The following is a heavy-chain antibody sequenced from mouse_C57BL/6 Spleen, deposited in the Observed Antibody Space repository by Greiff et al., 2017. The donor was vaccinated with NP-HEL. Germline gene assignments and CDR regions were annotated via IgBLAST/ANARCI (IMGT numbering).Heavy chain of an antibody. V-gene: IGHV1-42*01. Sequence: EVKLMESGPELVKPGASVKISCKASGYSFTGYYMNWVKQSPEKSLEWIGEINPSTGGTTYNQKFKAKATLTVDKSSSTAYMQLKSLTSEDSAVYYCARGGYDYDVKYYFDYWGQGTTLTVSS. CDR3: ARGGYDYDVKYYFDY. J-gene: IGHJ2*01. D-gene: IGHD2-4*01. CDR2: INPSTGGT. CDR1: GYSFTGYY.